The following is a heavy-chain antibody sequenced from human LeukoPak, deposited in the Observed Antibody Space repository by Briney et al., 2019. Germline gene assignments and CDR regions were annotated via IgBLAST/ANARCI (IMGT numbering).Heavy chain of an antibody. Sequence: GGSLRLSCAASGFTFSTYWMHWVRQPPGKGLVWVSRINGDGTQTNYADSVKGRFTVSRDNAKSTLYLQTNSLRADDTAVYFCIRDLRDHDYWGQGALVTVSS. V-gene: IGHV3-74*01. CDR1: GFTFSTYW. CDR2: INGDGTQT. J-gene: IGHJ4*02. CDR3: IRDLRDHDY.